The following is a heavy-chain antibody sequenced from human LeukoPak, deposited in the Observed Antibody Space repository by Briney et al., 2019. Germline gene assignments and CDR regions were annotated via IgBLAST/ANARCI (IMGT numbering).Heavy chain of an antibody. CDR1: GYTFTTYA. CDR3: ARALLRLYYDRSGPATDAFDI. V-gene: IGHV1-18*01. Sequence: GASVKVSCKASGYTFTTYAISWVRQAPGQGLEWMGWISAYNGNTNYAQKLQGRVTMTTDTSTSTAYMELRSLRSDDTAVYYCARALLRLYYDRSGPATDAFDIWGQGTMVTVSS. D-gene: IGHD3-22*01. J-gene: IGHJ3*02. CDR2: ISAYNGNT.